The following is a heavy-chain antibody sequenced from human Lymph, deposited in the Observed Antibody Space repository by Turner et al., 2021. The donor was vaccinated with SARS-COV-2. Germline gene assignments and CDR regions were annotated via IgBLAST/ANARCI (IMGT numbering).Heavy chain of an antibody. Sequence: QVQLVQSGAEVKKPGSSVKVSCKASGGTFSSSAISWVRKAPGQGLEGVGGIIPSLSIANYAQKVQGRVTITADKSTGTAYMEPSSLRSEETAVYFWGGIAAPGMGGGVHYYYYAMDVWGQGTTVTVSS. CDR3: GGIAAPGMGGGVHYYYYAMDV. J-gene: IGHJ6*02. CDR1: GGTFSSSA. V-gene: IGHV1-69*10. CDR2: IIPSLSIA. D-gene: IGHD6-13*01.